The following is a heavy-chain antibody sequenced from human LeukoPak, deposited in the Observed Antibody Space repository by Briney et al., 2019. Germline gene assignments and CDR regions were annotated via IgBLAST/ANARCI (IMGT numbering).Heavy chain of an antibody. J-gene: IGHJ4*02. CDR2: IFTSGIISGNT. D-gene: IGHD1-26*01. CDR1: GGSTSSYY. Sequence: SETLSLTCTVSGGSTSSYYWSWIRQPPGKGLEWIGRIFTSGIISGNTNYNPSLESRVTMSVDASKNQFSLKLTSVTAADTGVYYCARATGATTFDYWGQGTLVTVSS. CDR3: ARATGATTFDY. V-gene: IGHV4-4*07.